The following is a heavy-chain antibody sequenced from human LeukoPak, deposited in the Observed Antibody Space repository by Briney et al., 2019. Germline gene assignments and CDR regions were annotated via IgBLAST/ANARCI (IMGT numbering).Heavy chain of an antibody. J-gene: IGHJ4*02. D-gene: IGHD5-12*01. CDR1: GYTFTSYD. CDR3: ARRGTKLYSGCEAFDY. CDR2: MNPNSGNT. Sequence: ASVKVSCKASGYTFTSYDINWVRQATGQGLEWMGWMNPNSGNTGYAQKFQGWVTMTRDTSISTAYMELRSLRSDDTAVYYCARRGTKLYSGCEAFDYWGQGTLVTVSS. V-gene: IGHV1-8*02.